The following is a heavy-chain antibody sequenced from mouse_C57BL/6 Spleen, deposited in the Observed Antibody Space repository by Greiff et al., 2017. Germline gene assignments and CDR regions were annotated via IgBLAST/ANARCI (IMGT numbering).Heavy chain of an antibody. V-gene: IGHV3-6*01. CDR3: AREDSNPFAY. D-gene: IGHD2-5*01. Sequence: EVKLQESGPGLVKPSQSLSLTCSVTGYSITSGYYWNWIRQFPGNKLEWMGYISYDGSNNYNPSLKNRISITRDTSKNQFFLKLNSVTTEDTATYYCAREDSNPFAYWGQGTLVTVSA. J-gene: IGHJ3*01. CDR1: GYSITSGYY. CDR2: ISYDGSN.